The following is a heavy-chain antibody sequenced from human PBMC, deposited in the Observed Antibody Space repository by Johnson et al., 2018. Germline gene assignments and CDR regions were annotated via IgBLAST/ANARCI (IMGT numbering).Heavy chain of an antibody. CDR2: ISYDGSNK. Sequence: VQLVETGGGVVQPGRSLRLSCAASGFTFSSYAMHWVRQAPGKGLEWVAVISYDGSNKYYADSVKGRFTISRDNSKNTLYLQMNSLRAEDTAVYYWAKDQSPEVGVDPFDIWGQGTMVTVSS. J-gene: IGHJ3*02. V-gene: IGHV3-30-3*01. CDR1: GFTFSSYA. CDR3: AKDQSPEVGVDPFDI. D-gene: IGHD1-26*01.